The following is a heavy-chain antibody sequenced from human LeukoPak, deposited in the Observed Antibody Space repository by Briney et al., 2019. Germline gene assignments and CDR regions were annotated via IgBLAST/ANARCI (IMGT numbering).Heavy chain of an antibody. V-gene: IGHV1-8*03. CDR2: MNPNSGNT. D-gene: IGHD1-14*01. CDR3: ARAKPGEDAFDI. CDR1: GYTFTSYD. Sequence: ASVKVSCKASGYTFTSYDINWVRQATGQGLEWMGWMNPNSGNTGYAQKFQGRVTITRNTSISTAYMELSSLRSEDTAVYYCARAKPGEDAFDIWGQGTMVTVSS. J-gene: IGHJ3*02.